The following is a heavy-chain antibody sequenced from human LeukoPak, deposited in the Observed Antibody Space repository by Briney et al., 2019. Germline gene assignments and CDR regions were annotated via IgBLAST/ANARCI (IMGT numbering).Heavy chain of an antibody. CDR1: GFTFSGSA. J-gene: IGHJ6*02. CDR3: AKDLHSLLWFGESVYYYGMDV. Sequence: GGSLRLSCAASGFTFSGSAVHWVRQASGKGLEWVDRIRSKTNNYATEFAVSVGGRFTISRDDSKNMVYLQMNNLKTEDTAVYYCAKDLHSLLWFGESVYYYGMDVWGQGTTVTVSS. CDR2: IRSKTNNYAT. V-gene: IGHV3-73*01. D-gene: IGHD3-10*01.